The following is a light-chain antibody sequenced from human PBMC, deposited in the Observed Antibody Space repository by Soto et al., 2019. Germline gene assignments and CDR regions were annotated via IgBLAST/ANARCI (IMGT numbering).Light chain of an antibody. V-gene: IGKV3-20*01. CDR2: DVS. Sequence: EIVLTQSPGTLSLSPGERATLSCRSSQSVSSNYLAWYQQKPDQAPRLVIYDVSGRATVIPDRFSGSGSGPDFTLTISILEPEDFAVYYCQQYGSSPTFGQGTKVEI. CDR3: QQYGSSPT. J-gene: IGKJ1*01. CDR1: QSVSSNY.